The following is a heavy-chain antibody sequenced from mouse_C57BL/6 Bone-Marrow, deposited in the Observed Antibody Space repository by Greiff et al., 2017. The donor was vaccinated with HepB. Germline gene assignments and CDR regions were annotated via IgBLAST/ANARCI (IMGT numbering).Heavy chain of an antibody. CDR2: ISDGGSYT. Sequence: DVMLVESGGGLVKPGGSLKLSCAASGFTFSSYAMSWVRQTPEKRLEWVATISDGGSYTYYPDNVKGRFTISRDNAKNNLYLQMSHLKSEDTAMYYSARDENLYYSNYYAMDYWGQGTSVTVSS. V-gene: IGHV5-4*01. D-gene: IGHD2-5*01. CDR1: GFTFSSYA. CDR3: ARDENLYYSNYYAMDY. J-gene: IGHJ4*01.